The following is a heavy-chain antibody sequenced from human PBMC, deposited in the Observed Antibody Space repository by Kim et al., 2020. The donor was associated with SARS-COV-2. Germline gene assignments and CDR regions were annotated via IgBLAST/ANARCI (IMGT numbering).Heavy chain of an antibody. D-gene: IGHD1-26*01. CDR3: AGTARGANFDY. CDR1: GISISSYY. CDR2: IYYTGSA. J-gene: IGHJ4*02. Sequence: SETLSLTCSVSGISISSYYWSLIRQPPGKGLEWIGYIYYTGSANYNPSLRIRVTISVDTSKNQFSLKLSSVTAADTAVYYCAGTARGANFDYCGRGALVTVSS. V-gene: IGHV4-59*08.